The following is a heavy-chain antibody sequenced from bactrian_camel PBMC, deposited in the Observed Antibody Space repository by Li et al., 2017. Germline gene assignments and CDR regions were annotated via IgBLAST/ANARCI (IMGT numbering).Heavy chain of an antibody. CDR3: AGAGPRWPGNCGEYNY. CDR2: IHSRYGNA. J-gene: IGHJ4*01. CDR1: GYTYNTLC. D-gene: IGHD7*01. Sequence: HVQLVESGGGSVQAGGSLRLSCVLSGYTYNTLCMGWFRQAPGKEREGVAYIHSRYGNAAYDDSVRGRFTISRDNAKNTLYLQMNSLKPEDSAMYYCAGAGPRWPGNCGEYNYWGQGTQVTVS. V-gene: IGHV3S63*01.